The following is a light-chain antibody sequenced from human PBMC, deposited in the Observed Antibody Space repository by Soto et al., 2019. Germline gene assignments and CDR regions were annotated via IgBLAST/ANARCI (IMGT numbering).Light chain of an antibody. Sequence: ILMTQSPATLSVYPGERATLSCRASQSVSNNLAWYQQKPGQAPRLLIYDASTRATGIPARFSGSGSGTAFTLTISGLQSEDFAVYYCQQYNNWPPWTFGQGTKVEIK. CDR2: DAS. CDR1: QSVSNN. V-gene: IGKV3-15*01. J-gene: IGKJ1*01. CDR3: QQYNNWPPWT.